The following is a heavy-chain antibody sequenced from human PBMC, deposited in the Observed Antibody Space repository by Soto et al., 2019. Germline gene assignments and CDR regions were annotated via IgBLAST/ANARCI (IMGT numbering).Heavy chain of an antibody. V-gene: IGHV1-46*01. CDR2: INPSGGST. CDR3: ARDAGDCSSTSCYVS. CDR1: GYTFTSYY. D-gene: IGHD2-2*01. J-gene: IGHJ5*02. Sequence: ASVKVSCKASGYTFTSYYMHWVRQAPGQGLEWMGIINPSGGSTSYAQKFQGRVTTTRDTSTSTVYMELSSLRSEDTAVYYCARDAGDCSSTSCYVSWGQGTLVTVSS.